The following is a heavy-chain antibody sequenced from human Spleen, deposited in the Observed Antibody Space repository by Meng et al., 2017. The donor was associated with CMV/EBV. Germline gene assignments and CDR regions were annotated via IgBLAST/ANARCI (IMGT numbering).Heavy chain of an antibody. CDR2: IYSVDST. CDR1: GFVFSNYA. D-gene: IGHD2-2*01. CDR3: TKDLVVQANIQYYYHYYGLDV. Sequence: GSLRLSCATSGFVFSNYAMSWVRQAPGKGLEWVSTIYSVDSTYYADSVKGRFTISRDNSNNTLYLQMNNLRGDDTAMYYCTKDLVVQANIQYYYHYYGLDVWGQGTTVTVSS. V-gene: IGHV3-66*02. J-gene: IGHJ6*02.